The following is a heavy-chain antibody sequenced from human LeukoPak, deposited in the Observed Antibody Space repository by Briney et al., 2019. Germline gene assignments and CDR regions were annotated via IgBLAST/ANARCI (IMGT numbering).Heavy chain of an antibody. Sequence: SETLSLTCAVSGDSISSPNWWTWVRQPPGQGLEWIGEIYHRGSTKYNPSLKSRVTISVDRTKNQYSLNLSSVTAADTAVYYCARSLGPLGFYIDHWGQGTLVTVCS. D-gene: IGHD3-16*01. CDR3: ARSLGPLGFYIDH. V-gene: IGHV4-4*02. CDR1: GDSISSPNW. J-gene: IGHJ4*02. CDR2: IYHRGST.